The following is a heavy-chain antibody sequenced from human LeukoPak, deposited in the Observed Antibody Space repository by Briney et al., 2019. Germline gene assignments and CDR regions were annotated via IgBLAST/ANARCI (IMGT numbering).Heavy chain of an antibody. Sequence: RPGGSLRLYCAASGFTLNSYWMHWVRHAAGKGLVWVSRIDEDRKTIDYADSVKGRFTISRDNAKDPLYLQMSSLRDEDTAVYYCVSDLCGGDDQWGRGTLVTVSS. J-gene: IGHJ5*02. CDR2: IDEDRKTI. V-gene: IGHV3-74*01. CDR3: VSDLCGGDDQ. CDR1: GFTLNSYW. D-gene: IGHD3-3*01.